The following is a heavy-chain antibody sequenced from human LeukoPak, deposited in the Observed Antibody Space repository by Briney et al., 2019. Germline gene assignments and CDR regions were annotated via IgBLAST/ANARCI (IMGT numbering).Heavy chain of an antibody. CDR2: IDWDEDK. CDR3: ARTRATMRGFDY. J-gene: IGHJ4*02. V-gene: IGHV2-70*04. D-gene: IGHD5-12*01. Sequence: SGPALVKPTQTLTLTCTFSGFSLRTGGMRVGWIRQPPGKALEWLARIDWDEDKFYSTSLKTRLTISKDTSKTQVVLTMTNMDPVDTATYYCARTRATMRGFDYWGQGTLVTVSS. CDR1: GFSLRTGGMR.